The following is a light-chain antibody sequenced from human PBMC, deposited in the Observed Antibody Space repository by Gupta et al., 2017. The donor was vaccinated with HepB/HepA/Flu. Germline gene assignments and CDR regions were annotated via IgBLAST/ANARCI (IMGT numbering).Light chain of an antibody. CDR3: SSYTSSSTLVV. Sequence: QSALTRPASVSGSPGQSITISCTGTSSDVGGYNYVSWSQQHPGKAPKLMIYDVSNRPSGVSNRFSGSKSGNTASLTISGLQAEDEADYYCSSYTSSSTLVVFGGGTKLTVL. V-gene: IGLV2-14*03. CDR2: DVS. J-gene: IGLJ2*01. CDR1: SSDVGGYNY.